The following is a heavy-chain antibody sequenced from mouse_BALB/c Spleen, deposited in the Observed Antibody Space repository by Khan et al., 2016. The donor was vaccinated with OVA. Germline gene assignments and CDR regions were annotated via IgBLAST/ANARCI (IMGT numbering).Heavy chain of an antibody. V-gene: IGHV3-8*02. CDR3: ARSTYRYAFAY. J-gene: IGHJ3*01. D-gene: IGHD2-14*01. Sequence: EVQLQESGPSLVKPSQTLSLTCSVTGDSITSGYWCWIRKFPGNKLEYMGYILYSGSTYYNPYLKSRISLTPPPSPNQKYLQLNSVTTEDTATYYCARSTYRYAFAYWGQGTLVTVSA. CDR1: GDSITSGY. CDR2: ILYSGST.